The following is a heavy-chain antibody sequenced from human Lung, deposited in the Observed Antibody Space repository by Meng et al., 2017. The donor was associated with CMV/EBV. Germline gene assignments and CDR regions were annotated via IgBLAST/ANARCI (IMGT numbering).Heavy chain of an antibody. CDR1: GFSSRKDGVD. CDR3: AHRIFWSGYYDY. Sequence: TFSGFSSRKDGVDVGWVRQPQGKGLGWFALIYWNDDKRYRTSLRNRLTVTKDTSKNQVVLTMTNMDPVDTATYYSAHRIFWSGYYDYWGQGILVTVSS. J-gene: IGHJ4*02. V-gene: IGHV2-5*01. CDR2: IYWNDDK. D-gene: IGHD3-3*01.